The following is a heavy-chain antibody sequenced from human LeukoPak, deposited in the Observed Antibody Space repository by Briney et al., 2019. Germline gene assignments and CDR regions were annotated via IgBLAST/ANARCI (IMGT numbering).Heavy chain of an antibody. CDR3: ARDSRYYYDSSGPAGY. D-gene: IGHD3-22*01. Sequence: GASVKVSCKASGYTFTSYYMHWVRQAPGQGLEWMGIINPSGGSTSYAQKFQGRVTMTRDTSTSTVYMELSSLRSEDTAVYYCARDSRYYYDSSGPAGYWGQGTLVTVSS. CDR1: GYTFTSYY. V-gene: IGHV1-46*01. J-gene: IGHJ4*02. CDR2: INPSGGST.